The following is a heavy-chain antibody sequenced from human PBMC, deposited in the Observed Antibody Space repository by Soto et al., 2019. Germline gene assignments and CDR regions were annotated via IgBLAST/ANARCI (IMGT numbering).Heavy chain of an antibody. V-gene: IGHV4-39*01. D-gene: IGHD1-20*01. Sequence: SETLSLTCTVSGGSIRFQSHYWTWIRQTPGKGLEWVGSSYYSGTSYFNPALKGRVTISVDTSTNQFSLRLTSVTAADTAVYYCTRRYNWNDYYFDPWGQGTLVTVSS. CDR1: GGSIRFQSHY. CDR2: SYYSGTS. CDR3: TRRYNWNDYYFDP. J-gene: IGHJ5*02.